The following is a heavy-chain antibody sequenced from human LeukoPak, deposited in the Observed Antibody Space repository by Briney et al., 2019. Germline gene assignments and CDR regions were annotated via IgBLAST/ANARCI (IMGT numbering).Heavy chain of an antibody. V-gene: IGHV3-23*01. D-gene: IGHD3-22*01. Sequence: GGSLRLSCAASGFTFSSYAMSWVRQAPGKGLEWVAAISAGGDSTYYADSVKGRFTISRDNSKNTLYLQMNSLRVEGTAVFYCARGPSKYDSRGYEPYFQHWGQGPLVTVS. J-gene: IGHJ1*01. CDR1: GFTFSSYA. CDR3: ARGPSKYDSRGYEPYFQH. CDR2: ISAGGDST.